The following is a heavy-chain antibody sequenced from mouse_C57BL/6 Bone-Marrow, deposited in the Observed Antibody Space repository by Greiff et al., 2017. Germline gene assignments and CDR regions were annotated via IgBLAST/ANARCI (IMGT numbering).Heavy chain of an antibody. D-gene: IGHD1-1*01. J-gene: IGHJ4*01. V-gene: IGHV2-9*01. CDR3: AKRNYYGPLFAMDY. CDR1: GFSLTSYG. Sequence: VQGVESGPGLVAPSPSLSITCTVSGFSLTSYGVDWVRQPPGKGLEWLGVIWGGGSTNYNSALMSRLSISKDNSKSPAFLKLNSLQTDDTAMYYCAKRNYYGPLFAMDYWGQGTSVTVSS. CDR2: IWGGGST.